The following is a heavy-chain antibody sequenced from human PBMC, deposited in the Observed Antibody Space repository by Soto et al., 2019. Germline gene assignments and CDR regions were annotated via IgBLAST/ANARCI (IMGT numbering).Heavy chain of an antibody. Sequence: SETLSLTCAVYGGSFSGYYWSWIRQPPGKGLEWIGEINHSGSTNYNPSLKSRVTISVDTSKNQFSLKLSSVTAADTAVYYCARVGGGYCSGGSCYRRSNWFDPWGQGTLVTVSS. D-gene: IGHD2-15*01. CDR1: GGSFSGYY. J-gene: IGHJ5*02. V-gene: IGHV4-34*01. CDR2: INHSGST. CDR3: ARVGGGYCSGGSCYRRSNWFDP.